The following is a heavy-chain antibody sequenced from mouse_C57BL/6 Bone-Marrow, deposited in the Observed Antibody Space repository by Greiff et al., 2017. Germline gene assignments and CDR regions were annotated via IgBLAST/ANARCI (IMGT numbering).Heavy chain of an antibody. V-gene: IGHV5-4*01. CDR3: AMRDYYVSSCQSYAMDY. J-gene: IGHJ4*01. CDR1: GFTFSSYA. CDR2: ISNGGSYT. D-gene: IGHD1-1*01. Sequence: EVQRVESGGGLVKPGGSLKLSCAASGFTFSSYAMSWVRQTPERRLEWVATISNGGSYTYYPDNVKGRFTISRDNARNNLYLQMSHLKSEDTAMYCCAMRDYYVSSCQSYAMDYWGQGTSVTVSS.